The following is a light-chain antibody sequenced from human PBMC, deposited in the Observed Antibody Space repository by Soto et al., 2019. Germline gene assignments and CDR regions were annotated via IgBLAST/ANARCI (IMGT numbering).Light chain of an antibody. Sequence: QSVLTQPPSASGTPGQRVTISCSGSSSNIGSHTVNWYQQLPGTAPKLLIYTNNQRPSGVPDRFSGSKSGTSASLAISGLQAEAEAEYYCAAWDDSLNGVVFGGGTKLTVL. J-gene: IGLJ2*01. CDR2: TNN. CDR3: AAWDDSLNGVV. V-gene: IGLV1-44*01. CDR1: SSNIGSHT.